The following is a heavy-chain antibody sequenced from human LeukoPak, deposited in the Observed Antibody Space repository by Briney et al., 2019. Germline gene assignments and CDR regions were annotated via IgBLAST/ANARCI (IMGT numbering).Heavy chain of an antibody. V-gene: IGHV3-30*02. Sequence: GGSLRLSCAASGSGFTFSSYGMHWVRQTPGKGLEWVAFVRFNGNNIYYADSVKGRFTISRDNSKNTLYLQMNSLRPEDTAVYYCARAEGLHSGYSYAHYFDYWGQGTLVTVSS. D-gene: IGHD5-18*01. CDR2: VRFNGNNI. J-gene: IGHJ4*02. CDR1: GSGFTFSSYG. CDR3: ARAEGLHSGYSYAHYFDY.